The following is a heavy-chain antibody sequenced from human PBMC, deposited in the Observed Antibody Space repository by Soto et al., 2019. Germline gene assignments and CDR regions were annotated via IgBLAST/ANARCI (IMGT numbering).Heavy chain of an antibody. CDR1: GGSFSGYY. CDR3: ARDGYLWGGMDV. D-gene: IGHD3-16*01. CDR2: ITNSGST. Sequence: QVQLQQWGAGLLKPSETLSLTCAVYGGSFSGYYWSWIRQSPGKGLEWIGEITNSGSTNYNPSLKRQVTISLDTSKNQVSLKLSSVTAADTAVYYCARDGYLWGGMDVWGQGTTVTVSS. J-gene: IGHJ6*02. V-gene: IGHV4-34*01.